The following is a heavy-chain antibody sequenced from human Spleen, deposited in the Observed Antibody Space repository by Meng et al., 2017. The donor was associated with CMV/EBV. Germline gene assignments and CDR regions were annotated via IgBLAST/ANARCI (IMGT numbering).Heavy chain of an antibody. V-gene: IGHV3-21*01. Sequence: GGSLRLSCAASEFTFSSYSMHWVRQAPGKGLEWVSSISSTSSYIYYADSVKGRFTISIDNAKNSLYLQMNSLRAEDTALSYCARGDYDFRYAFDIWGQGTMVTVSS. D-gene: IGHD3-3*01. CDR3: ARGDYDFRYAFDI. CDR2: ISSTSSYI. CDR1: EFTFSSYS. J-gene: IGHJ3*02.